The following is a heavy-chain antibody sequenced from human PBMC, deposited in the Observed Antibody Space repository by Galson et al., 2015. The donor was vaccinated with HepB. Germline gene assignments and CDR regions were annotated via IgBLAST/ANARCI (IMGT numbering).Heavy chain of an antibody. V-gene: IGHV1-2*02. Sequence: SCKASGYTFTGNYMHWVRQAPGQAPEWMGWVNPNSSSTNYAQKFQGRVTMTRDTSLSTAYLELSSLTSDDTAMYYCARDNKKTGGYCFDYWGQGTLVTVSS. J-gene: IGHJ4*02. CDR3: ARDNKKTGGYCFDY. CDR1: GYTFTGNY. D-gene: IGHD2-15*01. CDR2: VNPNSSST.